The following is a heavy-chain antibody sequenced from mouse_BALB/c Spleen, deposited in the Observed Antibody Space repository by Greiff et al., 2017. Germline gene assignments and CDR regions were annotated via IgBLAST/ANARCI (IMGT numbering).Heavy chain of an antibody. CDR2: IWGEGST. CDR3: ARDDATRGFAY. Sequence: QVQLQQSGPGLVAPSQSLSITCTVSGFSLTGYGVNWVRQPPGKGLEWLGMIWGEGSTDYNSALKSRLSISKDNSKSQVFLKMNSLQTDDTARYYCARDDATRGFAYWGHGTLVTVSA. V-gene: IGHV2-6-7*01. J-gene: IGHJ3*01. D-gene: IGHD6-1*01. CDR1: GFSLTGYG.